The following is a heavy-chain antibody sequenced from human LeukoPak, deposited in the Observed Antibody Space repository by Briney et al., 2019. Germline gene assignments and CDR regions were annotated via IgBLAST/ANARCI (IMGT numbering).Heavy chain of an antibody. CDR3: VRTTSLGSQPSDY. Sequence: GASVKVSCKTSGYIFTGYYMHWVRQAPGQGLEWMGWINPNNGNVNYAQKYQGRVTHTRHTSIRTPYMDLSRLTSDDTAIYYCVRTTSLGSQPSDYWGQGNLGTASP. V-gene: IGHV1-2*02. D-gene: IGHD3-10*01. CDR1: GYIFTGYY. J-gene: IGHJ4*02. CDR2: INPNNGNV.